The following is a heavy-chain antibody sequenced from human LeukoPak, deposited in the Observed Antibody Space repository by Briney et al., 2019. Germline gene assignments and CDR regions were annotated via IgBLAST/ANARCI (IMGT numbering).Heavy chain of an antibody. CDR1: GYTFTGYY. J-gene: IGHJ5*02. Sequence: ASVKVSCXASGYTFTGYYMHWVRQAPGQGLEWMGRINPNSGGTNYAQKFQGRVTMTRDTSISTAYMELSRLRSDDTAVYYCARGRTGTITGWFDPWGQGTLVTVSS. D-gene: IGHD1-1*01. CDR3: ARGRTGTITGWFDP. CDR2: INPNSGGT. V-gene: IGHV1-2*06.